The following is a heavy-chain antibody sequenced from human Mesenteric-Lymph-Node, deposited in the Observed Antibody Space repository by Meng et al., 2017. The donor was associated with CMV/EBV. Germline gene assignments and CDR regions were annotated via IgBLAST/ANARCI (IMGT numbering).Heavy chain of an antibody. CDR3: AKHLGYSGSYLGY. CDR2: ISGSGAGT. Sequence: ETLSLTCAASGFTFSDYGMSWVRQAPGKGLEWVSGISGSGAGTYNADSVKGRFSISRDNSKNTLYLQMNSLRAEDTAVYYCAKHLGYSGSYLGYWGQGTLVTVSS. CDR1: GFTFSDYG. J-gene: IGHJ4*02. V-gene: IGHV3-23*01. D-gene: IGHD1-26*01.